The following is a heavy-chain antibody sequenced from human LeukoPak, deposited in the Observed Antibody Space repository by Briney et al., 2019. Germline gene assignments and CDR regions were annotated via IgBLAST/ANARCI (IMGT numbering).Heavy chain of an antibody. J-gene: IGHJ4*02. CDR2: INHSGST. CDR1: GGSFSGYY. V-gene: IGHV4-34*01. Sequence: SETLSLTCAVYGGSFSGYYWSWIRQPPGKGLEWIGEINHSGSTNYNPSLKSRVTISVDTSKNQFSLKLSSVTAADTAVCYCARGPHTVTTGLGSRENDVIEFDYWGQGTLVTVSS. D-gene: IGHD4-11*01. CDR3: ARGPHTVTTGLGSRENDVIEFDY.